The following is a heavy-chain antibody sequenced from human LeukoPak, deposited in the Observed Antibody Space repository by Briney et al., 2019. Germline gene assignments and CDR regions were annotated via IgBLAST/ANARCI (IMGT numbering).Heavy chain of an antibody. CDR1: GGTFSSYA. V-gene: IGHV1-69*04. Sequence: SVKVSCKASGGTFSSYAISWVRQAPGQGLEWMGRIIPILGIANYAQKFQGRVTITADKSTSTAYMELSSLRAEDTAVYYCARDGVRIADAFDIWGQGTMVTVSS. J-gene: IGHJ3*02. D-gene: IGHD6-13*01. CDR2: IIPILGIA. CDR3: ARDGVRIADAFDI.